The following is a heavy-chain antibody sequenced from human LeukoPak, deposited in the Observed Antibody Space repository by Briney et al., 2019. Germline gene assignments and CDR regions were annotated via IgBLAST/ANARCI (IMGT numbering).Heavy chain of an antibody. CDR1: GYTFTSYG. J-gene: IGHJ4*02. Sequence: ASEKVSCKASGYTFTSYGISWVRQAPGQGLEWMGWISAYNGNTNYAQKLQGRVTMTTDTSTSTAYMELRSLRSDDTAVYYCARDFGCSGGSCYLAYWGQGTLVTVSS. V-gene: IGHV1-18*01. CDR3: ARDFGCSGGSCYLAY. D-gene: IGHD2-15*01. CDR2: ISAYNGNT.